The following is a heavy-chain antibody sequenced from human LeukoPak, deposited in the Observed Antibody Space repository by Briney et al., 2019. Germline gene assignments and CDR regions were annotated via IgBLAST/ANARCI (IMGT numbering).Heavy chain of an antibody. CDR3: ARLGGSGSYFFDY. V-gene: IGHV4-59*12. Sequence: SETLSLTCTVSGGSISSYYWSWIRQPPGKGLEWIGYIYYSGSTNYNPSLKSRVTISVDTSKNQFSLKLSSVTAADTAVYYCARLGGSGSYFFDYWGQGTLVTVSS. D-gene: IGHD3-10*01. CDR1: GGSISSYY. J-gene: IGHJ4*02. CDR2: IYYSGST.